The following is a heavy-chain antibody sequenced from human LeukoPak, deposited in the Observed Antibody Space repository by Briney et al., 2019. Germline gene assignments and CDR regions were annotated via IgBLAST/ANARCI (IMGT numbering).Heavy chain of an antibody. Sequence: PGRSLRLSCAASGFTFDDYAMHWVRQAPGKGLEWVSGISGSGVTTYYADSVKGRFTISRDNSKNTLYLQMNSLRAEDTAVYYCAKDCRSVTNCYHDYWGQGTLVTVSS. CDR1: GFTFDDYA. D-gene: IGHD2-2*01. CDR3: AKDCRSVTNCYHDY. CDR2: ISGSGVTT. V-gene: IGHV3-23*01. J-gene: IGHJ4*02.